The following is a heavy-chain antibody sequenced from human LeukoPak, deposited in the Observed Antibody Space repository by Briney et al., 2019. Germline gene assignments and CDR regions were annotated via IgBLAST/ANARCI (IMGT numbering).Heavy chain of an antibody. CDR3: ARDQSSVFYMDV. D-gene: IGHD1-14*01. Sequence: MTSETLSLTCTVSGGSISSSSYYWGWIRQPPGKGLEWIGSIYYSGSTYYNPSLKSRVTISVDTSKNQFSLKLSSVTAADTAVYYCARDQSSVFYMDVWGKGTTVTVSS. V-gene: IGHV4-39*07. CDR2: IYYSGST. CDR1: GGSISSSSYY. J-gene: IGHJ6*03.